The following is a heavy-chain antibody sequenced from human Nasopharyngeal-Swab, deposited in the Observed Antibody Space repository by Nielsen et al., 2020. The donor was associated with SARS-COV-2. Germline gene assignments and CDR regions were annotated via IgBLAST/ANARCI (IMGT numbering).Heavy chain of an antibody. D-gene: IGHD3-3*01. CDR2: IYTGGST. J-gene: IGHJ6*02. Sequence: SETLSLTCTVSGGSISSGSYYWSWIRQPAGKGLEWIGRIYTGGSTNYNPSLKSRVTISVDTSKNQFSLKLSSVTAADTAVYYCARGGDFWGYYYGMDVWGQGTTVTVSS. V-gene: IGHV4-61*02. CDR3: ARGGDFWGYYYGMDV. CDR1: GGSISSGSYY.